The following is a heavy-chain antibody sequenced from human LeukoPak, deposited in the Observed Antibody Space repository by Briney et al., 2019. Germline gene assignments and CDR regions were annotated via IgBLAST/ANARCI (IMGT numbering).Heavy chain of an antibody. D-gene: IGHD6-13*01. CDR1: GGSISSYY. Sequence: PSETLSLTCTVSGGSISSYYWSWIRQPPGKGLEWIGYIYYSGSTNYNPSLKSRVTISVDTSKNQFSLKLGSVTAADTAVYYCARTQQLGGNNWFDPWGQGTLVTVSS. CDR3: ARTQQLGGNNWFDP. V-gene: IGHV4-59*01. J-gene: IGHJ5*02. CDR2: IYYSGST.